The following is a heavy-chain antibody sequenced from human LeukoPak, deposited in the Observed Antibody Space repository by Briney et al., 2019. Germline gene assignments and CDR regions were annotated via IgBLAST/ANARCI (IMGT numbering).Heavy chain of an antibody. CDR1: GFTFSSYA. J-gene: IGHJ3*02. CDR3: ARLKLAVAGNAFDI. D-gene: IGHD6-19*01. CDR2: INWNGGST. Sequence: GGSLRLSCAASGFTFSSYAMHWVRQAPGKGLEWVSGINWNGGSTGYADSVKGRFTISRDNAKNSLYLQMNSLRAEDTALYYCARLKLAVAGNAFDIWGQGTMVTVSS. V-gene: IGHV3-20*04.